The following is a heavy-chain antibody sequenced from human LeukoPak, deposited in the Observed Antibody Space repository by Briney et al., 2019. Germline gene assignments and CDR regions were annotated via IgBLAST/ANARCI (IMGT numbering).Heavy chain of an antibody. Sequence: PGGSLRLSCAASGFTFSSYGMHWVRQAPGKGLEWVAVIWYDGSNKYYADSVKGRFTISRDNSKNTLYLQMNSLRAEDTAVYYCARGPVPGPPGRRDYSPCVYWGQGTLVTVSS. D-gene: IGHD4-11*01. J-gene: IGHJ4*02. CDR2: IWYDGSNK. CDR3: ARGPVPGPPGRRDYSPCVY. CDR1: GFTFSSYG. V-gene: IGHV3-33*01.